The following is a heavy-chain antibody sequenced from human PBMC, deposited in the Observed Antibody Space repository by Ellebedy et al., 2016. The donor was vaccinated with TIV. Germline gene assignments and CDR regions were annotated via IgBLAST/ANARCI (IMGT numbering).Heavy chain of an antibody. CDR3: ARAHRIAVAAYYFDY. CDR2: IYYSGST. Sequence: MPGGSLRLSCTVSGGSISSYYWSRIRQPPGKGLEWIGYIYYSGSTNYNPSLKSRVTISVDTSKNQFSLKLSSVTAADTAVYYCARAHRIAVAAYYFDYWGQGTLVTVSS. D-gene: IGHD6-19*01. J-gene: IGHJ4*02. CDR1: GGSISSYY. V-gene: IGHV4-59*12.